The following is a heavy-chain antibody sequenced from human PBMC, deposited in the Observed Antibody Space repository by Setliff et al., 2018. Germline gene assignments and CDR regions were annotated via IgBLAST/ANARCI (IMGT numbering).Heavy chain of an antibody. CDR1: GFTFSSYW. Sequence: GSLRLSCAASGFTFSSYWMHWVRQAPGKGLEWVGRIKSKADGGTADFAAPVKGRFTISRDDSKNTMSLQMNSLKTEDTAVYFCATRLGDFWGQGTLVTVSS. J-gene: IGHJ4*02. V-gene: IGHV3-15*01. CDR3: ATRLGDF. CDR2: IKSKADGGTA.